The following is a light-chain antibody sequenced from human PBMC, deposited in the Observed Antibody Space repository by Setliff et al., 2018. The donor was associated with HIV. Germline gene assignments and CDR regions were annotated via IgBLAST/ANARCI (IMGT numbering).Light chain of an antibody. V-gene: IGLV2-23*02. Sequence: QSALTQPASVSGSPGQSITVSCTGTSSDVGDYNLVSWYQQHPGKVPKLILYEVTKRPSGVSDRFSGSKSGNTASLTISGLQAEDEADYYCCSYGGSSTYVFGTGTKVTVL. CDR1: SSDVGDYNL. J-gene: IGLJ1*01. CDR3: CSYGGSSTYV. CDR2: EVT.